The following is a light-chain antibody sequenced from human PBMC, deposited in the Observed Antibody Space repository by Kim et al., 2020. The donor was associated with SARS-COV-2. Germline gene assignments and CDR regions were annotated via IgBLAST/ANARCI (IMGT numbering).Light chain of an antibody. CDR2: AAS. CDR1: QSINNY. Sequence: ASIGDIVTNSGRSSQSINNYLDWYQQKEGKAPGPLFFAASSLQSGVPSRFSGSGSGTDFTLTISSLQPEDFASYYCQQTSNIPYTFGQRTKVDIK. J-gene: IGKJ2*01. CDR3: QQTSNIPYT. V-gene: IGKV1-39*01.